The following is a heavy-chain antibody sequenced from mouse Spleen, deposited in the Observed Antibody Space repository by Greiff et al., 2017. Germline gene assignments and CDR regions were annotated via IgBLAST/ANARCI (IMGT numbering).Heavy chain of an antibody. CDR1: GFTFSSYA. V-gene: IGHV5-9-3*01. CDR3: ARQRTGTYFDY. Sequence: EVQVVESGGGLVKLGGSLKLSCAASGFTFSSYAMSWVRQTPEKRLEWVATISSGGSYTYYPDSVKGRFTISRDNAKNTLYLQMSSLRSEDTAMYYCARQRTGTYFDYWGQGTTLTVSS. CDR2: ISSGGSYT. J-gene: IGHJ2*01. D-gene: IGHD4-1*01.